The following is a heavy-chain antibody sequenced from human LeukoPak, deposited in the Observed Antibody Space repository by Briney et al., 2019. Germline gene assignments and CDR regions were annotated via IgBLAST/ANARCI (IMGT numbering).Heavy chain of an antibody. CDR2: ISAYNGNT. D-gene: IGHD1-26*01. V-gene: IGHV1-18*01. Sequence: ASVKVSCKASGYTFTSYGISWVRQAPGQGLEWMGWISAYNGNTNYAQKLQGRVTMTTDTSTSTAYMELRSLRSDDTAVYYCARDQGGIVGATTTHDYWGQGTLVTVSS. J-gene: IGHJ4*02. CDR1: GYTFTSYG. CDR3: ARDQGGIVGATTTHDY.